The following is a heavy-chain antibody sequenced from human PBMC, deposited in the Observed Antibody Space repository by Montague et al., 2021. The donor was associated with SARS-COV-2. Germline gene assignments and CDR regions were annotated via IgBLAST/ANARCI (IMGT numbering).Heavy chain of an antibody. D-gene: IGHD3-9*01. CDR2: SDWDDDK. J-gene: IGHJ3*02. CDR1: GFSLSTSGMC. V-gene: IGHV2-70*11. CDR3: ARGYYDILTGYLDAFDI. Sequence: PALVKPRQTLTLTCTFSGFSLSTSGMCVSWIRQPPGKALEWLARSDWDDDKYYSTSLKTRLTISKDTSKNQGVLTMTNMDSVDTATYYCARGYYDILTGYLDAFDIWGQGKMGTVSS.